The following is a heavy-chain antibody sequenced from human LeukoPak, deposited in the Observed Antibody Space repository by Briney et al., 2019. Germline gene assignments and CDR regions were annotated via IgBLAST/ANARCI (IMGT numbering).Heavy chain of an antibody. CDR1: GFTFSSYA. Sequence: GGSLRLSCSGSGFTFSSYAMQWVRQAPGKGLEFVSAITSNGENIDYADSVTGRFTISRDNSKNTLSLQMSSLRREDTAVYYCAKEGRGMGAATIDYWGQGTLVTVSP. J-gene: IGHJ4*02. CDR3: AKEGRGMGAATIDY. D-gene: IGHD1-26*01. CDR2: ITSNGENI. V-gene: IGHV3-64D*06.